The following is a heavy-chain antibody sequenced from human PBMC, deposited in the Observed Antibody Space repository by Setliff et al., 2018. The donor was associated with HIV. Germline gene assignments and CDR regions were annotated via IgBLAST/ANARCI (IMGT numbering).Heavy chain of an antibody. D-gene: IGHD2-15*01. J-gene: IGHJ4*02. CDR2: ISFDGNNK. V-gene: IGHV3-30*03. CDR1: GFTFSDYY. Sequence: GGSLRLSCTASGFTFSDYYMSWVRQAPGKGLEWVAVISFDGNNKNYADSVKGRFTISRDNSKNTLYLQMNRLRSEDTAVYYCARDWLDYGILDHWGQGTLVTVSS. CDR3: ARDWLDYGILDH.